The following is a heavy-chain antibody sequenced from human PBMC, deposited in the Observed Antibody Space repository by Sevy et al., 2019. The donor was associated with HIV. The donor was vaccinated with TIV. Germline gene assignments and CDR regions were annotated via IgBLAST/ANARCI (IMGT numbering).Heavy chain of an antibody. Sequence: GGSLRLSCEASEFTFSSYGMFWVRQTPGKGLEWVAFILYDDSNEYYADSVKGRFTISRDNSKNLLYLQMHSLRPDDTALYYCAKHHSTSISALDVWGQGTMVTVSS. V-gene: IGHV3-30*18. D-gene: IGHD6-6*01. CDR2: ILYDDSNE. J-gene: IGHJ3*01. CDR1: EFTFSSYG. CDR3: AKHHSTSISALDV.